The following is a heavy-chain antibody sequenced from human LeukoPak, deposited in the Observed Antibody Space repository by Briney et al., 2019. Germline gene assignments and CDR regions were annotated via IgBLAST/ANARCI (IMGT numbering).Heavy chain of an antibody. Sequence: ASVKVSCKASGYTFTGYYIHWVRQAPGQGLEWMGWINPNSGVTHYPQKFQGRATLTRDTSIRTAYMEVSSLRSDDTAVYYCARGLQWLEAFDYWGLGTLVTVSS. CDR2: INPNSGVT. CDR1: GYTFTGYY. CDR3: ARGLQWLEAFDY. J-gene: IGHJ4*02. D-gene: IGHD6-19*01. V-gene: IGHV1-2*02.